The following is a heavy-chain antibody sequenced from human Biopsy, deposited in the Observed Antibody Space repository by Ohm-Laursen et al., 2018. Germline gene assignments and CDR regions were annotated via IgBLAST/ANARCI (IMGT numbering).Heavy chain of an antibody. V-gene: IGHV1-2*02. CDR3: AKDLLEWSVPS. Sequence: GASVKVSCKASGYSFTNHDINWVRQAPGQGLEWMGWIDPKTGGTEYAQKFRGRVTMTRDTSISTMYMDLSSLRSDDTAVYYCAKDLLEWSVPSWGQGTLVTVSS. J-gene: IGHJ4*02. CDR1: GYSFTNHD. D-gene: IGHD3-3*01. CDR2: IDPKTGGT.